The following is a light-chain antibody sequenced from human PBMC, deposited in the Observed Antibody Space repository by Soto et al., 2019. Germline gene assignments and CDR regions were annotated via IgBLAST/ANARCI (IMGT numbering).Light chain of an antibody. CDR1: SSDVGSYNL. CDR2: EVS. Sequence: CVLTKPASVTGFPGQSITISCTGTSSDVGSYNLVSWYQQHPGKAPKLMICEVSKRPSGVSNRFSGSKSGNTASLTISGLQAEDEADYYCCSYAGSSTVFGTGTKVTVL. J-gene: IGLJ1*01. CDR3: CSYAGSSTV. V-gene: IGLV2-23*02.